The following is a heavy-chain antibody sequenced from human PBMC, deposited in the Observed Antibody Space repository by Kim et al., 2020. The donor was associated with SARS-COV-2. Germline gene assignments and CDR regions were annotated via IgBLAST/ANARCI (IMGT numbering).Heavy chain of an antibody. J-gene: IGHJ4*02. CDR3: AKDSSSWPAGTIGY. V-gene: IGHV3-23*01. D-gene: IGHD6-13*01. CDR1: GFTFSSYA. Sequence: GGSLRLSCAASGFTFSSYAMSWVRQSPGKGLEWVSAISGSGGSTYYADSVKGRFTNSRDNSKNTLYLQMNSLRAEDTAVYYCAKDSSSWPAGTIGYWGQGTLVTVSS. CDR2: ISGSGGST.